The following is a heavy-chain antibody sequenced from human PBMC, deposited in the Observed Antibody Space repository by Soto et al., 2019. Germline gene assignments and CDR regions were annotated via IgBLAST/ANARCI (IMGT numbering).Heavy chain of an antibody. CDR1: GFTFDDYT. CDR3: AKDSEMATIADGMDV. Sequence: GGSLRLSCAASGFTFDDYTMHWVRQAPGKGLEWVSLISWDGGSTYYADSVKGRFTISRENSKNSLYLQMNSLRTEDTALYYCAKDSEMATIADGMDVWGQGTTVTVSS. D-gene: IGHD5-12*01. CDR2: ISWDGGST. V-gene: IGHV3-43*01. J-gene: IGHJ6*02.